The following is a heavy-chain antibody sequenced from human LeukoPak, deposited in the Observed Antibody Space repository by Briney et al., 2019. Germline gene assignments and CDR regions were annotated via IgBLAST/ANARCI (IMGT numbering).Heavy chain of an antibody. CDR1: GFTFDDYA. CDR2: ISWNSGSI. V-gene: IGHV3-9*01. D-gene: IGHD6-13*01. J-gene: IGHJ6*02. CDR3: AKSSYSSSWYDFSYHYGMDV. Sequence: GGSLRLSCAASGFTFDDYAMHWVRQAPGKGLEWVSGISWNSGSIGYADSVKGRFTISRDNAKNSLYLQMNSLRAEDTALYYCAKSSYSSSWYDFSYHYGMDVWGQGTTVTVSS.